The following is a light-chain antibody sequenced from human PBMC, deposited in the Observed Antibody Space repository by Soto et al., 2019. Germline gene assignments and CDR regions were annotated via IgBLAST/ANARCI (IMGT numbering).Light chain of an antibody. V-gene: IGKV3-11*01. CDR3: QQRSNWPPSIT. Sequence: SPATLSLSPGDRATRSCRASQIVTTFLAWYQQKPGQAPRLLIYDASDRAPGIPARFSGSGSATDFTLTINNLEPEDFAVYYCQQRSNWPPSITFGQGTRLEIK. CDR1: QIVTTF. J-gene: IGKJ5*01. CDR2: DAS.